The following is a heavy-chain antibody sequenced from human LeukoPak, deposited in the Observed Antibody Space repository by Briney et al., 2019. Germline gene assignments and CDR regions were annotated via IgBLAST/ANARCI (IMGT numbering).Heavy chain of an antibody. Sequence: AGGSLRLSCAASGFTFSSYEMNWVRQAPGKGLEWVSYISSSGSTIYYADSVKGRFTISRDNAKNSLYLQMNSLRAEDTALYYCARGGLIQRHAFDIWGQGTMVTVSS. CDR1: GFTFSSYE. V-gene: IGHV3-48*03. CDR3: ARGGLIQRHAFDI. CDR2: ISSSGSTI. J-gene: IGHJ3*02. D-gene: IGHD1-1*01.